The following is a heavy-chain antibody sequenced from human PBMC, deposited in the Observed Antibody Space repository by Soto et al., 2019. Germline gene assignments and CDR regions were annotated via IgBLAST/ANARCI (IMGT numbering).Heavy chain of an antibody. CDR3: WGGVGSNSKCQTVGMDV. CDR1: GGPISNYY. Sequence: PSETLSLTCNVSGGPISNYYWSWVRRPAGKGLEWVGRIYSDGATNYSPSLKSRVFMSLDMSGNQFSLQLNSVTAADTAVYYCWGGVGSNSKCQTVGMDVGGKGIRVTVPS. CDR2: IYSDGAT. D-gene: IGHD3-16*01. J-gene: IGHJ6*04. V-gene: IGHV4-4*07.